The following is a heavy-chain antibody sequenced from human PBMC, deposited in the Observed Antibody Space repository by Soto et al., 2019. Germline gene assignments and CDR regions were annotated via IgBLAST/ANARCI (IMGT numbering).Heavy chain of an antibody. CDR3: ATGFYSSSIDH. V-gene: IGHV3-33*01. D-gene: IGHD3-22*01. Sequence: QVQLVESGGGVVQPGTSLRLSCAASGFTFATYGMHWVRQPPGKGLQWVAVTWDDGSENFYGDSVKGRFTISRDSSKNTLNLQMDRLTAEDTAVYYCATGFYSSSIDHGGQGTLVTVT. J-gene: IGHJ4*02. CDR2: TWDDGSEN. CDR1: GFTFATYG.